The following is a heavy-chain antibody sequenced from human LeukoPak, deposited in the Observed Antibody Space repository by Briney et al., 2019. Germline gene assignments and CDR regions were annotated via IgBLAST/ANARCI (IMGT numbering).Heavy chain of an antibody. V-gene: IGHV4-59*08. Sequence: SETLSFTCTVSGGSISSYYWSWIRQPPGKGLEWIGYIYYSGSTNYNPSLKSRVTISVDTSKNQFSLKLSSVTAADTAVYYCARRAAAMATSHYFDYWGQGTLVTVSS. CDR1: GGSISSYY. CDR3: ARRAAAMATSHYFDY. D-gene: IGHD5-18*01. CDR2: IYYSGST. J-gene: IGHJ4*02.